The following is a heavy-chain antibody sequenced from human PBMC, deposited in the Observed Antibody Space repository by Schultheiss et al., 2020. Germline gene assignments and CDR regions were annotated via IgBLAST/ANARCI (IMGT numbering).Heavy chain of an antibody. D-gene: IGHD2-15*01. J-gene: IGHJ3*02. CDR2: IYYSGST. Sequence: SETLSLTCTVSGGSISSYYWSWIRQPPGKGLEWIGYIYYSGSTNYNPSLKSRVTISVDTSKNQFSLKLSSVTAADTAVYYCARASRLPGAFDIWGQGTMVTVSS. CDR1: GGSISSYY. CDR3: ARASRLPGAFDI. V-gene: IGHV4-59*01.